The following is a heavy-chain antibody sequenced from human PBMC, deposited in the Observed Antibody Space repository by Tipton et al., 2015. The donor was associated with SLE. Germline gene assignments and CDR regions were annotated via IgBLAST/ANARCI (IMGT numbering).Heavy chain of an antibody. CDR2: IYYSGST. Sequence: TLSLTCTVSGGSISSGGYYWSWIRQHPGKGLEWIGYIYYSGSTYYNPSLKSRVTISVDTSKNQFSLKLSSVTAADTAVYYCARGSAAAVGGAFDIWGQGTMVTVSS. V-gene: IGHV4-31*03. D-gene: IGHD6-13*01. CDR1: GGSISSGGYY. J-gene: IGHJ3*02. CDR3: ARGSAAAVGGAFDI.